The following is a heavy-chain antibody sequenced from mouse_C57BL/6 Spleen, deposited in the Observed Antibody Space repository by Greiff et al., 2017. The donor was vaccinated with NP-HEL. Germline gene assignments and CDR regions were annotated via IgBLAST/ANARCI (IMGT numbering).Heavy chain of an antibody. CDR3: ARGSTMVTTDAY. CDR2: IDPSDSYT. Sequence: QVQLQQPGAELVMPGASVKLSCKASGYTFTSYWMHWVKQRPGQGLEWIGEIDPSDSYTNYNQKFKGKSTLTVDKSSSTAYMQLSSLTSEDSAVYYCARGSTMVTTDAYWGQGTLVTVSA. J-gene: IGHJ3*01. D-gene: IGHD2-2*01. V-gene: IGHV1-69*01. CDR1: GYTFTSYW.